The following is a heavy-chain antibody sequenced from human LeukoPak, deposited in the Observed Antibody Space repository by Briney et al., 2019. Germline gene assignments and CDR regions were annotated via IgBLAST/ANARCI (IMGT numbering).Heavy chain of an antibody. CDR3: ARGYCSGGSCNPFDY. CDR1: GCTFTGYY. Sequence: ASVKVSCKASGCTFTGYYMHWVRQAPGQGLEWMGWINPNSGGTNYAQKFQGRVTMTRDTSISTAYMELSRLRSDDTAVYYCARGYCSGGSCNPFDYWGQGTLVTVSS. V-gene: IGHV1-2*02. CDR2: INPNSGGT. J-gene: IGHJ4*02. D-gene: IGHD2-15*01.